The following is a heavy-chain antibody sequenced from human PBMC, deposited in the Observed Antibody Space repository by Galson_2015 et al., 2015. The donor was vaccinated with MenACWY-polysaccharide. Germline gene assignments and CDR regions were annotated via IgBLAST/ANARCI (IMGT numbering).Heavy chain of an antibody. Sequence: SLRLSCAASGFSFSSYNMDWVRQAPGKGLEWVSYIRGPSDIIYYADSVKGRFAISRDTAKNSLYLQMNSLRDEDTAVYYCARDSGRTGSLDYWGRGTLVTVSS. CDR3: ARDSGRTGSLDY. V-gene: IGHV3-48*02. D-gene: IGHD1-26*01. CDR2: IRGPSDII. CDR1: GFSFSSYN. J-gene: IGHJ4*02.